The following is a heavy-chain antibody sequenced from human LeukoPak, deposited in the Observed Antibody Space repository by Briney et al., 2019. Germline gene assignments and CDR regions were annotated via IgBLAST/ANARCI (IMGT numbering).Heavy chain of an antibody. V-gene: IGHV4-31*03. CDR2: IYYSGST. D-gene: IGHD3-22*01. Sequence: SETLSLTCTVSGGSIGSGGYYWSWIRQHPGKGLEWIGYIYYSGSTYYNPSLKSRVTISVDTSKNQFSLKLSSVTAVDTAVYYCARVENVIYYDSRAGAFDIWGQGTMVTVSS. CDR3: ARVENVIYYDSRAGAFDI. J-gene: IGHJ3*02. CDR1: GGSIGSGGYY.